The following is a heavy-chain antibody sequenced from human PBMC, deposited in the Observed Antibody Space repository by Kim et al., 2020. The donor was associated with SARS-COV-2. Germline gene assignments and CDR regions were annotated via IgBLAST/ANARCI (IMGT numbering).Heavy chain of an antibody. J-gene: IGHJ4*02. D-gene: IGHD5-18*01. Sequence: DSVKGRFTIARDKSKNTLYLEMNSLSAEDTAVYYCAKVAGTAMVTGVVDYWGQGTLVTVSS. CDR3: AKVAGTAMVTGVVDY. V-gene: IGHV3-30*02.